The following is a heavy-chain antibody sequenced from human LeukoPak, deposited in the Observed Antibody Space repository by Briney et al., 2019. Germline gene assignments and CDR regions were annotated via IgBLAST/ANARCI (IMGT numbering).Heavy chain of an antibody. CDR3: AKRERGSSGYFFYDY. V-gene: IGHV3-23*01. J-gene: IGHJ4*02. CDR1: GFTFSSYA. D-gene: IGHD3-22*01. CDR2: ISGSGGST. Sequence: GGSLRLSCSASGFTFSSYAMSWVRQAPGKGLEWVSAISGSGGSTYYADSVKGRFTISRDNSKNTLYLQMNSLRAEDTAVYYCAKRERGSSGYFFYDYWGQGTLVTVSS.